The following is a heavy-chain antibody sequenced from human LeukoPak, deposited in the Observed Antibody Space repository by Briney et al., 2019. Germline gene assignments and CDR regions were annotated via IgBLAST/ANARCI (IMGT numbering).Heavy chain of an antibody. Sequence: SETLSLTCTVSGGSISSYYWSWIRQPPGNGLEWLGYIHYSGSTYYNPSLKSRVTISVDTSKNQFSLKLSSVTAADTAVYYCARHGYGGPRRYFDYWGQGTLVTVSS. CDR1: GGSISSYY. J-gene: IGHJ4*02. V-gene: IGHV4-59*08. CDR2: IHYSGST. D-gene: IGHD4-23*01. CDR3: ARHGYGGPRRYFDY.